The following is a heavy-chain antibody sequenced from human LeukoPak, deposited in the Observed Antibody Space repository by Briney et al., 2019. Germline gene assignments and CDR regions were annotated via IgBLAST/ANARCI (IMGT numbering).Heavy chain of an antibody. D-gene: IGHD6-19*01. Sequence: GGSLRLSCAVSGFTFSDYYMSWIRQAPGKGLEWVSYISKTASDIYYGVPVEGRFTPSRDNDKHSVYLQMNSLRAEDTAIYYCARSSIGVAGTAWVYWGQGTLVTVSS. CDR1: GFTFSDYY. CDR2: ISKTASDI. CDR3: ARSSIGVAGTAWVY. V-gene: IGHV3-11*01. J-gene: IGHJ4*02.